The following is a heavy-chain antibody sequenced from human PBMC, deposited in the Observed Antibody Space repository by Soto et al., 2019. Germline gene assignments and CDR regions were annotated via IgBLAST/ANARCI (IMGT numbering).Heavy chain of an antibody. D-gene: IGHD3-3*01. CDR3: AREDRITIFGVVTSNWFDP. CDR2: IGTAGDT. V-gene: IGHV3-13*01. J-gene: IGHJ5*02. CDR1: GFTFSSYA. Sequence: EVQLVESGGGLVQPGGSLRLSCAASGFTFSSYAMHWVRQATGKGLEWVSAIGTAGDTYYPGSVKGRFTISRENAKNSLYLQMNSLRAEDTAVYYCAREDRITIFGVVTSNWFDPWGQGTLVTVSS.